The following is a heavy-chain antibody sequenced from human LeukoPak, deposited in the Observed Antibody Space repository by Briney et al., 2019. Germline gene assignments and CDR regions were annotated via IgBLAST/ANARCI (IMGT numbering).Heavy chain of an antibody. CDR2: ISSSSSTI. Sequence: PGGSLRLSCAASGFTFSSYSMNWVRQAPGKGLEWVSYISSSSSTIYYADSVKGRFTISRDNAKNSLYLQMNSLGVEDTAVYYCARDIHSVAFDIWGQGTMVTVSS. CDR1: GFTFSSYS. J-gene: IGHJ3*02. CDR3: ARDIHSVAFDI. V-gene: IGHV3-48*01.